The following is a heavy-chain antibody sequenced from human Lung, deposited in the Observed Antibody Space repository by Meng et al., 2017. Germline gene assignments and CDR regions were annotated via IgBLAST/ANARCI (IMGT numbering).Heavy chain of an antibody. V-gene: IGHV1-2*06. D-gene: IGHD6-25*01. Sequence: GRLGQCGAEVKKPGASVKVSCKPSGYNFPDYYIHWVRRAPGQGLEWMGRINPKSGDTHYAQKFQARVTMTGDTSISTAYMELSGLRSDDTAMYYCARDEDISAAGKLFGDYWGQGTLVTVSS. CDR3: ARDEDISAAGKLFGDY. CDR1: GYNFPDYY. CDR2: INPKSGDT. J-gene: IGHJ4*02.